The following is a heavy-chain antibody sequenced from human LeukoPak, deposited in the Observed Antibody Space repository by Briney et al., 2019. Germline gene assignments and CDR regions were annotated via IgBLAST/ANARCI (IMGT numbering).Heavy chain of an antibody. CDR2: INHSGST. Sequence: SETLSLTCAVYGGSFSGYYWSWIRQPPGKGLEWIGEINHSGSTNYNPSLKSRGTISLDTSKNQFSLKLSSVTAAGTAVYYCARSDYGDYEGQYYFDYWGQGTLVTVSS. J-gene: IGHJ4*02. V-gene: IGHV4-34*01. CDR3: ARSDYGDYEGQYYFDY. CDR1: GGSFSGYY. D-gene: IGHD4-17*01.